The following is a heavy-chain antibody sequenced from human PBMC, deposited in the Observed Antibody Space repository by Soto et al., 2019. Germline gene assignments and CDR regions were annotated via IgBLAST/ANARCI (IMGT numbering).Heavy chain of an antibody. J-gene: IGHJ4*02. D-gene: IGHD6-6*01. CDR1: GFTFSSYW. V-gene: IGHV3-7*03. CDR2: IKEDGTEK. Sequence: SCAASGFTFSSYWMSWVRQAPGKGLEWVANIKEDGTEKYYVDSVKGRFTISRDNAKDSLYLQMNSLRAEDTAVYYCARDRELGYWGQGTLVTVSS. CDR3: ARDRELGY.